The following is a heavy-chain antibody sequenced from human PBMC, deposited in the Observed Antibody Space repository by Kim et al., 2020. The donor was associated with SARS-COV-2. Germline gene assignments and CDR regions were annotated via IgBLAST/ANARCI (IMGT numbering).Heavy chain of an antibody. D-gene: IGHD3-10*01. Sequence: SKKYADSVKGRFTISRDNAKHTLYLQMNSLRAEDTAVYYCARGGAGGEFDYWGQGTLVTVSS. CDR3: ARGGAGGEFDY. CDR2: SK. V-gene: IGHV3-74*03. J-gene: IGHJ4*02.